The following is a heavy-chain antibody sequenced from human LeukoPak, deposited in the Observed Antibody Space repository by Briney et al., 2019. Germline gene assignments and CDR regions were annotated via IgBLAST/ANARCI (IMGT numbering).Heavy chain of an antibody. D-gene: IGHD3-3*01. CDR2: ISYDGSNK. CDR1: GFTFSSYA. Sequence: PGRSLRLSCAASGFTFSSYAMHWVRQAPGKGLEWVAVISYDGSNKYYADSVKGRFTISRDNSKNTLYLQMNSLRAGDTAVYYCARVRRITIFGVVIHDAFDIWGQGTMVTVSS. J-gene: IGHJ3*02. CDR3: ARVRRITIFGVVIHDAFDI. V-gene: IGHV3-30-3*01.